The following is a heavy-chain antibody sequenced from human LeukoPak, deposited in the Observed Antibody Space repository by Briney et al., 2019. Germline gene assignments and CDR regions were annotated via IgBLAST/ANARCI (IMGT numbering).Heavy chain of an antibody. V-gene: IGHV4-59*08. Sequence: KPSETLSLTCTVSGGSISSYYWSWIRQPAGKGLEWIGRIYYSGSTNYNPSLKSRVTISVDTSKNQFSLKLSSVTAADTAVYYCARLKRSLWFGELPDWGQGTLVTVSS. D-gene: IGHD3-10*01. CDR3: ARLKRSLWFGELPD. CDR1: GGSISSYY. J-gene: IGHJ4*02. CDR2: IYYSGST.